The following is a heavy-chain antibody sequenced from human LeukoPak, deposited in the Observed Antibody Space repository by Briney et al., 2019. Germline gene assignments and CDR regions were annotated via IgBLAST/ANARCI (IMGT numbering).Heavy chain of an antibody. Sequence: SGPTLVNPTQTLTLTCTFSGFSLSTAKMCVNWIRQPPGKALEWLARIDWDDDKYFSTSLKTRLTISEDTSKNQVVLTMTNMDPVDTATYYCARILAGPDYFDYWGQGTLVTVSS. CDR1: GFSLSTAKMC. CDR3: ARILAGPDYFDY. J-gene: IGHJ4*02. CDR2: IDWDDDK. V-gene: IGHV2-70*11.